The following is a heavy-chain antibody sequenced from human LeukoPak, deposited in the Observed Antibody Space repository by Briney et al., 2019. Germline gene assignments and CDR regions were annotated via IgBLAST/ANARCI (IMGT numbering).Heavy chain of an antibody. CDR3: ARLSTTSGWYSWFDP. D-gene: IGHD6-19*01. CDR1: GGSISNYY. Sequence: SETLSLTCTVSGGSISNYYWSWIRQPPGKGLECIGYIYYTGSTTYNPSLKSRVTISVDSSKNQFSLRLSSVTAADTAVYYCARLSTTSGWYSWFDPWGQGTLVTVSS. V-gene: IGHV4-59*08. J-gene: IGHJ5*02. CDR2: IYYTGST.